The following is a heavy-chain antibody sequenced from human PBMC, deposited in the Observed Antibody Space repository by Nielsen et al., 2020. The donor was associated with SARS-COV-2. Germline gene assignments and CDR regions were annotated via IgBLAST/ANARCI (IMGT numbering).Heavy chain of an antibody. CDR2: INTNTGNP. Sequence: ASVKVSCKASGYTFTGYYMHWVRQAPGQGLEWMGWINTNTGNPTYAQGFTGRFVFSLDTSVSTAYLQISSLKAEDTAVYYCASTVAPSYYGMDVWGQGTTVTVSS. J-gene: IGHJ6*02. D-gene: IGHD6-19*01. CDR1: GYTFTGYY. V-gene: IGHV7-4-1*02. CDR3: ASTVAPSYYGMDV.